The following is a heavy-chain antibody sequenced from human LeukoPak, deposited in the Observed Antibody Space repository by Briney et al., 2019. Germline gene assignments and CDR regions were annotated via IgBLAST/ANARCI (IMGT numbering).Heavy chain of an antibody. V-gene: IGHV3-30*01. CDR3: ARDYLVGCTDTICYPIDY. CDR2: ISYEASNK. D-gene: IGHD2-8*02. CDR1: GFTFGNHA. J-gene: IGHJ4*01. Sequence: GRSLRLSCAASGFTFGNHAMHWVRQAPGMGLEWVAVISYEASNKYYADSVKGRFTISRDNSKNMLYLQMNSLRAEDTAVYYCARDYLVGCTDTICYPIDYWGQEPWSPSPQ.